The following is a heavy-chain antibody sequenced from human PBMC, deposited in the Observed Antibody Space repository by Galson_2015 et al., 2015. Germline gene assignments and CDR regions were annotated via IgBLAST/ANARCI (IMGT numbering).Heavy chain of an antibody. CDR3: ARGSLLWFGELSTSGDAFDI. V-gene: IGHV3-33*01. Sequence: SLRLSCAASGFTFSSYGMHWVRQAPGKGLEWVAVIWYDGSNKYYADSVKGRFTISRGNSKNTLYLQMNRLRAEDTAVYYCARGSLLWFGELSTSGDAFDIWGQGTMVTVSS. CDR1: GFTFSSYG. D-gene: IGHD3-10*01. J-gene: IGHJ3*02. CDR2: IWYDGSNK.